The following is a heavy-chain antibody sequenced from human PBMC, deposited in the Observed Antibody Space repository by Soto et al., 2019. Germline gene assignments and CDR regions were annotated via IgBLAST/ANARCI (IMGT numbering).Heavy chain of an antibody. D-gene: IGHD3-3*01. CDR2: ISSSSSYI. Sequence: NPGGSLRLSCAASGFTFSSYSMNWVRQAPGKGLEWVSSISSSSSYIYYADSVKGRFTISRDNAKNSLYLQMNSLRAEDTAVYYCARVSDFWSGYYSHNWFDPWGQGTLVTVSS. V-gene: IGHV3-21*01. CDR3: ARVSDFWSGYYSHNWFDP. CDR1: GFTFSSYS. J-gene: IGHJ5*02.